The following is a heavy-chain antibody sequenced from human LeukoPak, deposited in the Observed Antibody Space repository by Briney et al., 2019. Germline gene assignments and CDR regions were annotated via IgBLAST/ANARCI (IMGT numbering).Heavy chain of an antibody. V-gene: IGHV3-33*01. CDR3: ARDVVFYYYDSSGYFGAFDI. CDR1: GFTFSNYG. D-gene: IGHD3-22*01. CDR2: IWYDGSNK. Sequence: GGSLRLSCAASGFTFSNYGMHWVRQAPGKGLEWVAVIWYDGSNKYYTDSVKGRFTISRDNSKNTLYLQMNSLRAEDTAVYYCARDVVFYYYDSSGYFGAFDIWGQGTMVTVSS. J-gene: IGHJ3*02.